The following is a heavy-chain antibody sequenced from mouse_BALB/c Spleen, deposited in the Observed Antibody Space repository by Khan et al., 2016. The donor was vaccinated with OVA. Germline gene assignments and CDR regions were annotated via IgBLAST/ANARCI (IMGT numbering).Heavy chain of an antibody. CDR3: AKGNYYGYYFDY. J-gene: IGHJ2*01. CDR1: GYSITSGYA. Sequence: EVKLLESGPGLVKPSQSLSLTCTVTGYSITSGYAWNWIRQFPGNKLEWMGYISYSGVTSYTPSLKSRISITRDTSKNQFFLLLNSVTTEDTATYYCAKGNYYGYYFDYWGQGTTLTVSS. CDR2: ISYSGVT. V-gene: IGHV3-2*02. D-gene: IGHD1-1*01.